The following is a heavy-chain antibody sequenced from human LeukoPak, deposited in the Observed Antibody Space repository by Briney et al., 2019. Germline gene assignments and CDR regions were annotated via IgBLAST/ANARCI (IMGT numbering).Heavy chain of an antibody. Sequence: SGGSLRLSCAASGFTFSSYAMSWVRQPPGKGREWVSAISGSGGSTYYADSVKGRFTISRDNSKNTLYLQMNSLRAEDTAVYYCAKQRVIAAPGGYGGQGTLVTVSS. CDR3: AKQRVIAAPGGY. CDR2: ISGSGGST. J-gene: IGHJ4*02. CDR1: GFTFSSYA. D-gene: IGHD6-13*01. V-gene: IGHV3-23*01.